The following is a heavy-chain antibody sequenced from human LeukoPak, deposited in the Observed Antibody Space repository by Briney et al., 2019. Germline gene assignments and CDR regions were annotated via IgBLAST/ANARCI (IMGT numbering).Heavy chain of an antibody. CDR2: IYYSGST. D-gene: IGHD2-2*01. V-gene: IGHV4-31*03. Sequence: SQTLSLTCTVSGGSISSGGYYWSWIRQHPGKGLEWIGYIYYSGSTYYNPSLKSRVTISVDTSKNQFSLKLSSVTAADTAEYYCARVCRSCSTKNLDYWGQGTLVTVSS. CDR1: GGSISSGGYY. J-gene: IGHJ4*02. CDR3: ARVCRSCSTKNLDY.